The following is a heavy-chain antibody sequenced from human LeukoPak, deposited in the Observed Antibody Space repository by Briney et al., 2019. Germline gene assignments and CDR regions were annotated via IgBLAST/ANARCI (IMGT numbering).Heavy chain of an antibody. CDR1: GASFSGYY. D-gene: IGHD3-9*01. CDR3: AREPYYDILTDYYYYFDY. V-gene: IGHV4-34*01. Sequence: SETLSLTCAVYGASFSGYYWTWIRQPPGKGLEWIGEINHSGSTAYNPSLKSRVTISVDTSKNRFSLKLSSVTAADTAVYYCAREPYYDILTDYYYYFDYWGQGTLVTVSS. CDR2: INHSGST. J-gene: IGHJ4*02.